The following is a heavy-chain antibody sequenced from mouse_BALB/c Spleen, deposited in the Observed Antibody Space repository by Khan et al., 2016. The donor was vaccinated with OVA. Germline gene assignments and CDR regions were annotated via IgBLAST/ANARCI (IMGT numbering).Heavy chain of an antibody. J-gene: IGHJ4*01. CDR1: GFSLTGYG. D-gene: IGHD2-4*01. Sequence: QMQLQESGPGLVAPSQSLSITCTVSGFSLTGYGVNWVRQPPGKGLEWLGMIWGDGSIDYNSALKSRLSISKDNSTSQVFLKMNSLQTDDTARYYCARGTDDYALYAMDYWGQGTSVTVSS. CDR3: ARGTDDYALYAMDY. V-gene: IGHV2-6-7*01. CDR2: IWGDGSI.